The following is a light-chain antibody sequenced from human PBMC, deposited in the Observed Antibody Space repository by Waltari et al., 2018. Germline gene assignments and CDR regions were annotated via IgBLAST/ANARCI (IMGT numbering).Light chain of an antibody. CDR1: SSDVGGYTY. CDR3: CSYAGSYWV. J-gene: IGLJ3*02. Sequence: QSALTQPRSVSGSPGQSVAVSCTGTSSDVGGYTYVSWYQQYPGKAPKLIIYDVTKRPSGVPDRFSGSKSGNTASLTISGLRAEDDADYYCCSYAGSYWVFGGGTKLTVL. V-gene: IGLV2-11*01. CDR2: DVT.